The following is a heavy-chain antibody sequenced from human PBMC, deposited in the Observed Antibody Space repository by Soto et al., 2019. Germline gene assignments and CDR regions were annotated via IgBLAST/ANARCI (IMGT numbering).Heavy chain of an antibody. J-gene: IGHJ5*02. V-gene: IGHV4-30-4*01. CDR3: ASSVSGYGQYSYGS. CDR2: IYFSETT. D-gene: IGHD5-18*01. Sequence: SETLSLTCNVSGASISSGDYYWSWIRQPPGKGLEWIGYIYFSETTSYNPSLKSRVTISVDRSKNQFSLKLSSVTAADTAVYYWASSVSGYGQYSYGSWGQGTLVTVSS. CDR1: GASISSGDYY.